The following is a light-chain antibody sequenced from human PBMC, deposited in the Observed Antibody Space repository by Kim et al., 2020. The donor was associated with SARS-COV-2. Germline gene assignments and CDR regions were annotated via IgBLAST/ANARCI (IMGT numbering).Light chain of an antibody. CDR2: DAS. CDR3: QQYNNWPRT. CDR1: QSINNN. J-gene: IGKJ4*01. V-gene: IGKV3-15*01. Sequence: SVSPGERATLSCRASQSINNNVAWYQQKPGQSPRLLIYDASTGASGIPARFSGSGSGTEFALSISSLQSEDFAVYYCQQYNNWPRTFGGGTKLEI.